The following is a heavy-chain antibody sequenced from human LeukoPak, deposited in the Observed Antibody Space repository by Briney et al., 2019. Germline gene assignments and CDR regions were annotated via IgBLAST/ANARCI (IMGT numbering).Heavy chain of an antibody. V-gene: IGHV1-18*01. CDR2: ISPSNGNT. J-gene: IGHJ4*02. Sequence: ASVKVSCKASGYTFTTYGFSWVRQAPGQGLEWLGWISPSNGNTDYAQKLQGRVTMTTDTSTRTAYMDLRSLRSDDTAVYYCARTYYYDSRDLDYWGQGTLVTVSS. CDR3: ARTYYYDSRDLDY. D-gene: IGHD3-22*01. CDR1: GYTFTTYG.